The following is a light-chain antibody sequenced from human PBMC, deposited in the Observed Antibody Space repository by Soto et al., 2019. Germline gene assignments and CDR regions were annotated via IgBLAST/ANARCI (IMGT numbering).Light chain of an antibody. CDR3: QHADSFPLIT. J-gene: IGKJ5*01. V-gene: IGKV1-12*01. Sequence: DIQMTQSPSSVSASVGDRVTITCRASQGIGRWLAWYQQKPGKAPELLIYAASSLQSGVPSRFSGSGSGTDFTLTISSLQPEDFATYYCQHADSFPLITFGQGTRLEIK. CDR1: QGIGRW. CDR2: AAS.